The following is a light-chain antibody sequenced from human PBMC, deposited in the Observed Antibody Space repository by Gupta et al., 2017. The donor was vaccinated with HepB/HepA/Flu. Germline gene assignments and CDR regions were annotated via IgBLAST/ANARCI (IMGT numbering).Light chain of an antibody. CDR1: SSNIGCNT. CDR2: INN. V-gene: IGLV1-44*01. Sequence: QPVLTQPPSAPDITGQRVTISCSGTSSNIGCNTVNWYQHLPGTAPKLLIYINNKRPSGVPARFSGSKSGTSASLAISGLQSEDEADYYCSSWDDILNGIIFGGGTKLTVL. J-gene: IGLJ2*01. CDR3: SSWDDILNGII.